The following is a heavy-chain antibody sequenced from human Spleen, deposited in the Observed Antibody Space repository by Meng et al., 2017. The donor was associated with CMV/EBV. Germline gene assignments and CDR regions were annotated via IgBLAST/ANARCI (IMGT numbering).Heavy chain of an antibody. CDR3: AKGGLAAAGYFDY. CDR2: IYSGTTST. CDR1: GFTFSSYA. J-gene: IGHJ4*02. V-gene: IGHV3-23*03. Sequence: GESLKISCAASGFTFSSYAMSWVRQAPGKGLEWVSVIYSGTTSTYCADSVKGRFTISRDNSKNTLYLQMNSLRAEDTAVYYCAKGGLAAAGYFDYWGQGTLVTVSS. D-gene: IGHD6-13*01.